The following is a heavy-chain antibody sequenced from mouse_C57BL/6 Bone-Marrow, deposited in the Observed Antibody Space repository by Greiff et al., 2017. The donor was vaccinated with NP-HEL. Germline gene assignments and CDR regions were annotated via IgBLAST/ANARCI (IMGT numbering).Heavy chain of an antibody. Sequence: VQLQQSGPGLVQPSQSLSITCTVSGFSLTSYGVHWVRQSPGKGLEWLGVIWRGGSTDYNAAFMSRLSITKDNSKSQVFFKMNSLQADDTAIYYCAKNKGAYYDYPYYFDYWGQGTTLTVSS. CDR2: IWRGGST. CDR1: GFSLTSYG. CDR3: AKNKGAYYDYPYYFDY. V-gene: IGHV2-5*01. J-gene: IGHJ2*01. D-gene: IGHD2-4*01.